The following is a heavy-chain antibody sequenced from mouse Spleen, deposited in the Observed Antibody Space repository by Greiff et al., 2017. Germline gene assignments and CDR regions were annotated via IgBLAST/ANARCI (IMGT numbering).Heavy chain of an antibody. CDR2: ISSGSSTI. Sequence: EVKLVESGGGLVKPGGSLKLSCAASGFTFSDYGMHWVRQAPEKGLEWVAYISSGSSTIYYADTVKGRFTISRDNAKNTLFLKMTSLRSEDTAMYYCARQRMDYDGRGYFDYWGQGTTLTVSS. V-gene: IGHV5-17*01. J-gene: IGHJ2*01. CDR1: GFTFSDYG. D-gene: IGHD2-4*01. CDR3: ARQRMDYDGRGYFDY.